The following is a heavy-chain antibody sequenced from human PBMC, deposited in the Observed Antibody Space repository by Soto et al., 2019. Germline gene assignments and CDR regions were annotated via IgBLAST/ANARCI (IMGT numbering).Heavy chain of an antibody. CDR3: AREPSSGSWRGGRRYYSYSMDV. CDR1: GFTFSSYN. CDR2: ISNSGSAT. D-gene: IGHD1-26*01. J-gene: IGHJ6*02. V-gene: IGHV3-48*02. Sequence: EVQLVESGGGLVPPGGSLRLSCATSGFTFSSYNFNWVRLAPGKGLEWISFISNSGSATNYADSVEGRFIISRDTAKNSLFLQMNGLRDEDTAVYYCAREPSSGSWRGGRRYYSYSMDVWGQGTTVTVSS.